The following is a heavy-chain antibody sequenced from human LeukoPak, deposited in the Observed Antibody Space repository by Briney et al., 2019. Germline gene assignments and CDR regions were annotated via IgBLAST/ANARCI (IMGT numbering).Heavy chain of an antibody. J-gene: IGHJ4*02. CDR3: ARELYGSGSYDY. CDR1: GFTFSSYS. Sequence: GGSLRLSCAASGFTFSSYSMNWVRQAPGKGLEWVSSISSSSSYIYYAGSVKGRFTISRDNAKNSLYLQMNSLRAEDTAVYYCARELYGSGSYDYWGQGTLVTVSS. V-gene: IGHV3-21*01. D-gene: IGHD3-10*01. CDR2: ISSSSSYI.